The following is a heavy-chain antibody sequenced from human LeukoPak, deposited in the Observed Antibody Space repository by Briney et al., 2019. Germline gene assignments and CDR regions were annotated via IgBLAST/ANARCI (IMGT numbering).Heavy chain of an antibody. V-gene: IGHV1-69*08. CDR3: ACSTYYDFWSGYYFYP. CDR1: GGTFSSYT. CDR2: IIPILGTA. D-gene: IGHD3-3*01. Sequence: SVKVSCKASGGTFSSYTISWVRQAPGQGLEWMGRIIPILGTANYAQKFQGRVTITADKSTSTAYMELSSLRSEDTAVYYCACSTYYDFWSGYYFYPWGQGTLVTVSS. J-gene: IGHJ5*02.